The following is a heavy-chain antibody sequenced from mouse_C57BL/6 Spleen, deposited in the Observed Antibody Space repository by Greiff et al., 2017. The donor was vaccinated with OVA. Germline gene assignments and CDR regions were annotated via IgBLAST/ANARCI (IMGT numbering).Heavy chain of an antibody. V-gene: IGHV1-53*01. J-gene: IGHJ2*01. CDR2: INPSNGGT. Sequence: QAQLQQSGTELVKPGASVKLSCKASGYTFTSYWMHWVKQRPGQGLEWIGNINPSNGGTNYNEKFKSKATLTVDKSSSTAYMQLSSLTSEDSAVYYCARGYGSSFYYFDYWGQGTTLTVSS. D-gene: IGHD1-1*01. CDR1: GYTFTSYW. CDR3: ARGYGSSFYYFDY.